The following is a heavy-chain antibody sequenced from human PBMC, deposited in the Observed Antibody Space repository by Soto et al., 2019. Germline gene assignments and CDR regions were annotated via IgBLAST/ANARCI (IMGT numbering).Heavy chain of an antibody. CDR1: GFTMISDA. D-gene: IGHD4-17*01. V-gene: IGHV3-23*01. CDR3: AKDPDYAKTVYFDY. J-gene: IGHJ4*02. CDR2: ISGSGGST. Sequence: GSLRLDCAASGFTMISDAMSWVRQAPGKGLEWVSAISGSGGSTYYADSAKGRFTISRDNSKNTLYLRVNGLRAEDTAVYYCAKDPDYAKTVYFDYWGQGTLVTVSS.